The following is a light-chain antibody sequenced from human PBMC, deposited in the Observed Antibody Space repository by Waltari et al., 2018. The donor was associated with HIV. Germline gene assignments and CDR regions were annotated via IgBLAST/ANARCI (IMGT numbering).Light chain of an antibody. J-gene: IGKJ3*01. CDR2: WAS. Sequence: DIVLTQSPDSLAVSLGERATINCKSSQSVLYNSNNKNYLAWYQQKPGQPPKLLIYWASARESGFPDRFSGSGSVTDFTLTISSLQAEDVAVYYCQQYYSIPFTFGPGTKVDVK. CDR3: QQYYSIPFT. V-gene: IGKV4-1*01. CDR1: QSVLYNSNNKNY.